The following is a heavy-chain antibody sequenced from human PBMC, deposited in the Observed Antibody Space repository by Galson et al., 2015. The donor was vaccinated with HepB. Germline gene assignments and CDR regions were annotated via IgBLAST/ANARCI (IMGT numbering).Heavy chain of an antibody. J-gene: IGHJ4*02. CDR3: ARDYYDSSGYYYFDY. Sequence: SVKVSCKASGYTFTGYYMHWVRQAPGQGLEWMGWINPNSGGTNYAQKFQGRVTMTRDTSISTAYMELSRLRSDDTAVYYCARDYYDSSGYYYFDYWGQGTLVTVSS. CDR1: GYTFTGYY. V-gene: IGHV1-2*02. D-gene: IGHD3-22*01. CDR2: INPNSGGT.